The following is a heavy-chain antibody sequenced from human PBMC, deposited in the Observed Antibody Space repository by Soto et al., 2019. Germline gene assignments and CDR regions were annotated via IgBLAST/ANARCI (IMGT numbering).Heavy chain of an antibody. V-gene: IGHV3-11*01. CDR3: ASGKWSLDY. CDR2: ISNSDYTT. J-gene: IGHJ4*02. CDR1: GITLSDNY. D-gene: IGHD2-8*01. Sequence: QVHFVASGGGLVKPGGSLRLSCVASGITLSDNYMTWIRQAPGKGLEWLSYISNSDYTTYYADSVKGRFTISRDNAKNSLYLQLNGLRVEDTAVYYCASGKWSLDYWGQGILVTVSS.